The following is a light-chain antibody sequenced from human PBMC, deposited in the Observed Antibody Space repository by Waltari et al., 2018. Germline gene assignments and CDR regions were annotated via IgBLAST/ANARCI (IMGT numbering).Light chain of an antibody. J-gene: IGKJ2*03. V-gene: IGKV3-15*01. Sequence: EILMTQSPVALSVSVGERASLSCRASQNVSDNLAWYQQRPGQAPALLIYGVSIRAPGVPDRFSGGGSATEFTLPINDLQSSDSAVYYCQQYMNWPPGYSFGQGTKVEIK. CDR1: QNVSDN. CDR3: QQYMNWPPGYS. CDR2: GVS.